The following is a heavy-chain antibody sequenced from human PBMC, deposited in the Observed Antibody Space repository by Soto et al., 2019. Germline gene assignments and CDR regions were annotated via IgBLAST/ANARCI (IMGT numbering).Heavy chain of an antibody. CDR3: ARPRTELGILRYNWFDP. CDR1: GGSISSSSYY. D-gene: IGHD7-27*01. CDR2: IYYSGST. J-gene: IGHJ5*02. V-gene: IGHV4-39*01. Sequence: SETLSLTCTVSGGSISSSSYYWGWIRQPPGKGLEWIGSIYYSGSTYYNPSLKSRVTISVDTSKNQFSLKLSSVTAADTAVYYCARPRTELGILRYNWFDPWGQGTLVTVSS.